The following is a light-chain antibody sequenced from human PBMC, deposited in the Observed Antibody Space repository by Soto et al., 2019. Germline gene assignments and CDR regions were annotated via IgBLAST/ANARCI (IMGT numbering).Light chain of an antibody. J-gene: IGLJ1*01. CDR2: EVT. V-gene: IGLV2-8*01. CDR1: SSDVGFYNF. CDR3: ASYAGTRLFV. Sequence: QSALTQPPSASGSPGQSLTISCTGTSSDVGFYNFVSWYQQRPGKAPQLVIYEVTKRPSGVPDRFSGSKSGSTASLTVSGLQADDEADYYCASYAGTRLFVFGSGTKVTV.